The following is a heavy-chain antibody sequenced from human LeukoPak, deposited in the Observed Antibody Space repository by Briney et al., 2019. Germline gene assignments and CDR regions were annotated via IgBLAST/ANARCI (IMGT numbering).Heavy chain of an antibody. V-gene: IGHV3-23*01. CDR1: GFTFSYYA. J-gene: IGHJ4*02. CDR3: AKGLTTLDY. D-gene: IGHD4-11*01. CDR2: VFGLDHRT. Sequence: GGSLRLSYAASGFTFSYYAMTWVRQAPGKGLEWVSTVFGLDHRTSYADSVKGRFTISRDNSKNTLSLQMNSLRAEDTAVYYCAKGLTTLDYWGQGTLVTVSS.